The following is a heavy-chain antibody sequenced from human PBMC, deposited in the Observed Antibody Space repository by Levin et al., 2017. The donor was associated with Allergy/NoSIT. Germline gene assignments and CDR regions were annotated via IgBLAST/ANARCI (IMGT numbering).Heavy chain of an antibody. CDR3: ARGGYSYGWGRSYYYYYMDV. CDR1: GFTFSSYE. J-gene: IGHJ6*03. Sequence: AGGSLRLSCAASGFTFSSYEMNWVRQAPGKGLEWVSYISSSGSTIYYADSVKGRFTISRDNAKNSLYLQMNSLRAEDTAVYYCARGGYSYGWGRSYYYYYMDVWGKGTTVTVSS. D-gene: IGHD5-18*01. V-gene: IGHV3-48*03. CDR2: ISSSGSTI.